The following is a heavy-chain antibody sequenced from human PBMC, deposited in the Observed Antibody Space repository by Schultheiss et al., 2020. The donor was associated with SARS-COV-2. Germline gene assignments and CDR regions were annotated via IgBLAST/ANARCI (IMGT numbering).Heavy chain of an antibody. CDR2: IRSKVYGGTT. D-gene: IGHD1-7*01. V-gene: IGHV3-49*04. CDR1: GFTFGDYA. CDR3: TRADDITGTTFDC. J-gene: IGHJ5*01. Sequence: GGSLRLSCTASGFTFGDYAMNWVRQAPGKGLEWVGFIRSKVYGGTTEYAASVKGRFTISRDDSKSIAYLQMNSLKTEDTAMYYCTRADDITGTTFDCWGQGTLVTVSS.